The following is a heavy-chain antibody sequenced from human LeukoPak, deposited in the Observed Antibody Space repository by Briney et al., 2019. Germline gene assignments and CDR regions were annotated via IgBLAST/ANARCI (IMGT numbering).Heavy chain of an antibody. D-gene: IGHD3-3*01. CDR3: ARDRYYDFWSGYYMLYYYYYMDV. V-gene: IGHV1-18*01. Sequence: ASVKVSCKASGYTFTSYGISWVRQAPGQGLEWMGWISAYNGNTNYAQKLQGRVTMTTDTSTSTAYMELRSLRSDDTAVYYCARDRYYDFWSGYYMLYYYYYMDVWGKGTTVTVSS. CDR1: GYTFTSYG. CDR2: ISAYNGNT. J-gene: IGHJ6*03.